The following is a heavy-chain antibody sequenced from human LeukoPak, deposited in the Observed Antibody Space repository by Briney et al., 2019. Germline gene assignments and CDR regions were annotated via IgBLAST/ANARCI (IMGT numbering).Heavy chain of an antibody. Sequence: GESLKISCKGSGYSFTSYRIGWVRQMPGKGLEWMGIIYPGDSGTRYSSSFQGQVTISADKSISTAYLQWSSLKASDTAMYYCARHRSTSSTDYWGQGTLVTVSS. CDR3: ARHRSTSSTDY. CDR1: GYSFTSYR. V-gene: IGHV5-51*01. D-gene: IGHD2-2*01. CDR2: IYPGDSGT. J-gene: IGHJ4*02.